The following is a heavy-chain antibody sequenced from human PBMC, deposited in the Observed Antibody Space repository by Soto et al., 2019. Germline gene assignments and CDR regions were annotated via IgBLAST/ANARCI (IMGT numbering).Heavy chain of an antibody. J-gene: IGHJ4*02. CDR3: VKGGASYTSCWYAN. CDR1: GFTFSNFS. V-gene: IGHV3-23*01. Sequence: PGGSLRLSWASSGFTFSNFSVHWVRPAPGKGLEWVSTIKDSGESTFYLDSVRGRFTISRDNSKDTLYLQMTSLRVEDTALYHCVKGGASYTSCWYANWGQGILVTVSS. CDR2: IKDSGEST. D-gene: IGHD6-13*01.